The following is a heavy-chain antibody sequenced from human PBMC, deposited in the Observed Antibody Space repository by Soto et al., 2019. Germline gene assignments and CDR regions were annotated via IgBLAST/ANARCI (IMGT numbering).Heavy chain of an antibody. D-gene: IGHD3-9*01. Sequence: GGSLRLSCAASGFTFSSYGMHWVRQAPGKGLEWVAVISYDGSNKYYADSVKGRFTISRDNSKNTLYLQMNSLRAEDTAVYYCAKQPIKVPLRFAPWGQGTLVTVSS. V-gene: IGHV3-30*18. CDR3: AKQPIKVPLRFAP. J-gene: IGHJ5*02. CDR1: GFTFSSYG. CDR2: ISYDGSNK.